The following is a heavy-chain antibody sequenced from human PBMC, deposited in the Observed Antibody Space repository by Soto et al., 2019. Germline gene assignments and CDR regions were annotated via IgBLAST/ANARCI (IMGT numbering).Heavy chain of an antibody. Sequence: QVQLQESGPGLVKPSQTLSLTCTVSGGSISRGGYYWSWIRQHPGKGLEWIGYIYYSGSTYYNPSLKSRAXXSXDXXKNQFSLKLSSVTAADTAVYYCARDRTHGPYGMDVWGQGTTVTVSS. CDR2: IYYSGST. CDR1: GGSISRGGYY. J-gene: IGHJ6*02. V-gene: IGHV4-31*03. CDR3: ARDRTHGPYGMDV. D-gene: IGHD2-2*01.